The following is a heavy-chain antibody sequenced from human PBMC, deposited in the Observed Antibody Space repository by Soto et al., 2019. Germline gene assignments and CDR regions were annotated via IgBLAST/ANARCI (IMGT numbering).Heavy chain of an antibody. CDR2: IYYSGST. J-gene: IGHJ4*02. CDR1: GGSISSSSYY. Sequence: PSETLSLTCTVSGGSISSSSYYWGWIRQPPGKGLEWIGSIYYSGSTYYNPSLQSRVAISVDTSKNQFSLKLKSVTAADTAIYYCARRMVNIRTFYSGLKTHCFDYWGQGAPVTVSS. D-gene: IGHD5-18*01. V-gene: IGHV4-39*01. CDR3: ARRMVNIRTFYSGLKTHCFDY.